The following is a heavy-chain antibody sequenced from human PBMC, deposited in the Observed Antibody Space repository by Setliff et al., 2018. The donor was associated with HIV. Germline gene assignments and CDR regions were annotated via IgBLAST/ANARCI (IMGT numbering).Heavy chain of an antibody. J-gene: IGHJ4*02. CDR2: INHSGST. D-gene: IGHD3-22*01. Sequence: PSETLSLTCAVYGGSFSGYYWSWIRQPPGKGLEWIGEINHSGSTNYNPSLKSRVTISVDTSKNQFSLKQSSVTAADTAVFYCARLTTTYYYDSSAYYHPVWGQGTLVTVSS. V-gene: IGHV4-34*01. CDR3: ARLTTTYYYDSSAYYHPV. CDR1: GGSFSGYY.